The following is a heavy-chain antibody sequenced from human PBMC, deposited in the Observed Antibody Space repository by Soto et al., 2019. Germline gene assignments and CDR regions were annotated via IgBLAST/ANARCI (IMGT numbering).Heavy chain of an antibody. D-gene: IGHD4-17*01. Sequence: EVQLLETGGGLVQPGGSLSLSCATSGFIFTTYAMNWVRQAPGKGLEWVSAISSSGESTFYAESVRGRFTISRDNSLNTLHLQMRSLRPEDTAVYYCAHPRGYGVFDAVDIWGQGTMVTVSS. CDR2: ISSSGEST. CDR3: AHPRGYGVFDAVDI. CDR1: GFIFTTYA. J-gene: IGHJ3*02. V-gene: IGHV3-23*01.